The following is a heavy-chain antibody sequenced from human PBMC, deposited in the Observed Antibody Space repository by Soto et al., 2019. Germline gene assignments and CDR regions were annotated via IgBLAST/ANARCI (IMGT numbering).Heavy chain of an antibody. D-gene: IGHD3-9*01. CDR1: NGSISSYY. CDR3: ARVHEDISDILIWRDGFDI. J-gene: IGHJ3*02. V-gene: IGHV4-59*01. Sequence: SETLSLTCTVSNGSISSYYWSWIRQPPGKGLEWIGSIYYSGSTNYSPSLERRVTLSVDTSMNQFSLRLTSVTAADTAVYYCARVHEDISDILIWRDGFDIWGQGTMVTVSS. CDR2: IYYSGST.